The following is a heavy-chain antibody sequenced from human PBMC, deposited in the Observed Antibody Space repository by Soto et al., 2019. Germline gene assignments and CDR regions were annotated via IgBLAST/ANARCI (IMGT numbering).Heavy chain of an antibody. J-gene: IGHJ3*02. CDR1: GFTFSSYA. D-gene: IGHD6-13*01. V-gene: IGHV3-23*01. CDR2: ISGRGGST. Sequence: EVQLLESGGGLAQPGRSLRLSCAASGFTFSSYAMTWVRQAPGKGLEWVSSISGRGGSTYYADSVKGRFTISRDNSNKPLYLQMHSLRAEETAVYHCAQEGNSCYDAFDIWGQGAMVTASS. CDR3: AQEGNSCYDAFDI.